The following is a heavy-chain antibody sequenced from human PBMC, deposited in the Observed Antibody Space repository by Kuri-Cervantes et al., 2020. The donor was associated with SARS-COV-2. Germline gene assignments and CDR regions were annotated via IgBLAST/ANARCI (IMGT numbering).Heavy chain of an antibody. V-gene: IGHV3-30*02. CDR3: ATVGLGRWYFDL. D-gene: IGHD7-27*01. CDR1: GFTFSSYA. CDR2: IRYDGSNK. Sequence: GGSLRLSCAASGFTFSSYAMHWVRQAPGKGLEWVAFIRYDGSNKYYADSVKGRFTISRDNSKNTLYLQMNSLRAEDTAVYYCATVGLGRWYFDLWGRGTLVTVSS. J-gene: IGHJ2*01.